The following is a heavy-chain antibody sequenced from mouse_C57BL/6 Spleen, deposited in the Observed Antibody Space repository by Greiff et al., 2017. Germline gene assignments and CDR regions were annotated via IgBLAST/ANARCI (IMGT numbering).Heavy chain of an antibody. CDR2: IYPSDSET. CDR1: GYTFTSYW. Sequence: QVQLKQPGAELVRPGSSVKLSCKASGYTFTSYWMDWVKQRPGQGLEWIGNIYPSDSETHYNQKFKDKATLTVNKSSSTAYMQLSSLTSEDSAVYYSARSYYGSSYAMDYWGQGTSVTVSS. V-gene: IGHV1-61*01. J-gene: IGHJ4*01. D-gene: IGHD1-1*01. CDR3: ARSYYGSSYAMDY.